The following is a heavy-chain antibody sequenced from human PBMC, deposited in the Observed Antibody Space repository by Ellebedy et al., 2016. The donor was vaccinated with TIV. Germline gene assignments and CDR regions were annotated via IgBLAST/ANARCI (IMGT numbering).Heavy chain of an antibody. CDR3: ARDPALPRGRFDT. V-gene: IGHV4-39*07. CDR1: GGSISSSSYH. CDR2: IYYSGSA. Sequence: MPSETLSLTCIVSGGSISSSSYHWNWIRQPPGKGLEWIGSIYYSGSAYYNPSLKSRVTVSVDTSKNQFSLNLSSVTAADTAVYYCARDPALPRGRFDTWGQGTLVTVSS. J-gene: IGHJ5*02.